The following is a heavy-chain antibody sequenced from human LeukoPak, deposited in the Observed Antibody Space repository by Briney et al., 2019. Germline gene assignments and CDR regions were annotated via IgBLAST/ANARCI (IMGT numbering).Heavy chain of an antibody. CDR3: AREWARGWNDRPNDY. J-gene: IGHJ4*02. CDR2: MNPNSGNT. D-gene: IGHD1-1*01. Sequence: QXTGQXXXWXGWMNPNSGNTGYAQKFQGRVTMTRNTSISTAYMELSSLRSEDTAVYYCAREWARGWNDRPNDYWGQGTLVTVSS. V-gene: IGHV1-8*01.